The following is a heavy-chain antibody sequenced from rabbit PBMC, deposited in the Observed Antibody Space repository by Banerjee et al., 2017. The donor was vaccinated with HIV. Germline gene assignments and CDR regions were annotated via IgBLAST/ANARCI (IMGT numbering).Heavy chain of an antibody. CDR3: ARDLDDVIGWNFGW. D-gene: IGHD1-1*01. CDR1: GFSFSSDDY. CDR2: IYGGHSGST. J-gene: IGHJ4*01. V-gene: IGHV1S40*01. Sequence: QSLEESGGDLVKPGASLTLTCTASGFSFSSDDYMCWIRQAPGKGLECIACIYGGHSGSTYYATWAKGRFTFSKTSSTTVTLQMTSLTAADTATYFCARDLDDVIGWNFGWWGPGTLVTVS.